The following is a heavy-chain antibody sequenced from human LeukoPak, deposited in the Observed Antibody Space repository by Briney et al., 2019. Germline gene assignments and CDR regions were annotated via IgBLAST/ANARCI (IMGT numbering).Heavy chain of an antibody. Sequence: ASVKVSCRASGYTFTSDDINWVRQATGQGLEWMGWMNPNSGNTGYAQKFQGRVTMTRNTSISTAYMELSSLRSEDTAVYYCARGLYSNYLSYYYYYGMDVWGQGTTVTVSS. CDR3: ARGLYSNYLSYYYYYGMDV. J-gene: IGHJ6*02. CDR2: MNPNSGNT. D-gene: IGHD4-11*01. CDR1: GYTFTSDD. V-gene: IGHV1-8*01.